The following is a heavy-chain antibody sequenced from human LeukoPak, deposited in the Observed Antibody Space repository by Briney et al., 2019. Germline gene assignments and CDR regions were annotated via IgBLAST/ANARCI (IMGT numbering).Heavy chain of an antibody. CDR1: GGSISSGSYY. CDR2: IYTSGST. CDR3: ARLSGSYSDFDY. Sequence: SQTLSLTCTVSGGSISSGSYYWRWIRQPAGKGLEWIGRIYTSGSTNYNPSLKSRVTISVDMSKNQFSLKLSSVTAADTAVYYCARLSGSYSDFDYWGQGTLVTVSS. V-gene: IGHV4-61*02. D-gene: IGHD1-26*01. J-gene: IGHJ4*02.